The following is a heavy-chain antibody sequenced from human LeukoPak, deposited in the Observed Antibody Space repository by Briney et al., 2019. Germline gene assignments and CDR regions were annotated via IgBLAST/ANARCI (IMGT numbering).Heavy chain of an antibody. D-gene: IGHD1-26*01. CDR1: GFTFSIYA. Sequence: GTPLRLSCAASGFTFSIYAMHWVRQAPGKGLEWVAVITHDGGNRYYADSVKGRFTISRDNSKNTLYLEMNSLRAEDTAIYYCAKMKGHPLPKYYMDVWGQGTTVTVSS. J-gene: IGHJ6*01. CDR3: AKMKGHPLPKYYMDV. V-gene: IGHV3-30*07. CDR2: ITHDGGNR.